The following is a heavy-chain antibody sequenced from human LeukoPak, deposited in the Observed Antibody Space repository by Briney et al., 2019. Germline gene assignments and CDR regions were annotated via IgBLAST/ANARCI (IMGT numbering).Heavy chain of an antibody. V-gene: IGHV4-34*01. D-gene: IGHD3-10*01. CDR2: INHSGST. CDR3: AREGEFGELLSAFDI. CDR1: GGSFSGYY. Sequence: PSETLSLTCAVYGGSFSGYYWSWIRQPPGKGLEWIGEINHSGSTNYNPSLKSRVTISVDTSKNQFSLKLSSVTAADTAVYYCAREGEFGELLSAFDIWGQGTMVTVSS. J-gene: IGHJ3*02.